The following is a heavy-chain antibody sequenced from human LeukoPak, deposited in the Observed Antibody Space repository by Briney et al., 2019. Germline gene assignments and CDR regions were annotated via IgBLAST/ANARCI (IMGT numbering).Heavy chain of an antibody. Sequence: PSETLSLTCGVSGVSISSDNYWGWLRQPPGRGLEWIGSIYYSGDTYYNPSLKSRVTISVDTSKNQFSLKLRSVTAADTAVYYCARHEQWLICFNQWGQGTLVTVSS. CDR2: IYYSGDT. CDR1: GVSISSDNY. J-gene: IGHJ1*01. D-gene: IGHD1/OR15-1a*01. V-gene: IGHV4-39*01. CDR3: ARHEQWLICFNQ.